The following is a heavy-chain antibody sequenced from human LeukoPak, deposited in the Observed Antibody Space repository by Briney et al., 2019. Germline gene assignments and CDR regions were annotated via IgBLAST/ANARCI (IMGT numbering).Heavy chain of an antibody. Sequence: ASVKVSCKASGYTFTSYGISWVRRAPGQGLGWMGWIIAYNGNTNYAQKLQGRVTMTTDTSTSTAYMELRSLRSDDTAVYYCARDPGCSGGSCYLITYYYYYGMDVWGQGTTVTVSS. CDR3: ARDPGCSGGSCYLITYYYYYGMDV. V-gene: IGHV1-18*01. J-gene: IGHJ6*02. D-gene: IGHD2-15*01. CDR2: IIAYNGNT. CDR1: GYTFTSYG.